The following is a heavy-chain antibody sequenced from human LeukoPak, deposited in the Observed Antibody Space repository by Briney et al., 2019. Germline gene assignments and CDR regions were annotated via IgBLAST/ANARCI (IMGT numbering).Heavy chain of an antibody. CDR1: GDSISGTYY. Sequence: PSETLSLTCTVSGDSISGTYYWSWIRQPPGKGLEWISYIYHTGTTDSNPSLKSRVTISLDTSKNQFSLKLSSVTAADTAVYYCARGPIVVVPAAVYGMDVWGQGTTVTVSS. D-gene: IGHD2-2*01. CDR2: IYHTGTT. J-gene: IGHJ6*02. V-gene: IGHV4-59*12. CDR3: ARGPIVVVPAAVYGMDV.